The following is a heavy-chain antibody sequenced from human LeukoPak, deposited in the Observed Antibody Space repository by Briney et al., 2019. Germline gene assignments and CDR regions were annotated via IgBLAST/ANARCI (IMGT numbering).Heavy chain of an antibody. V-gene: IGHV4-34*01. J-gene: IGHJ5*02. Sequence: SETLSLTCAVYGGSFSGYYWSWIRQSPGKGLEWIGEINHSGSTNYSPSLKSRVTISVDTSKNQFSLKLSSVTAADTAVYYCARVRFGVVIGGFDPWGQGTLVTVSS. CDR2: INHSGST. CDR1: GGSFSGYY. CDR3: ARVRFGVVIGGFDP. D-gene: IGHD3-3*01.